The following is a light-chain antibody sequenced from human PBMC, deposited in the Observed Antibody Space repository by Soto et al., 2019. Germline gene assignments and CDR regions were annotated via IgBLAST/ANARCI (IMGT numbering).Light chain of an antibody. CDR1: QSVSSNY. V-gene: IGKV3-20*01. J-gene: IGKJ1*01. CDR2: GAS. CDR3: QQFGSSPRT. Sequence: EIVLTQSPGTLSLSPGERATLSCRASQSVSSNYLAWYQQKPGQAPRLLIYGASSRATGIPDRFSGSGSGTDFTLTISGLEPEDFGVYYCQQFGSSPRTFGQGTKVEIK.